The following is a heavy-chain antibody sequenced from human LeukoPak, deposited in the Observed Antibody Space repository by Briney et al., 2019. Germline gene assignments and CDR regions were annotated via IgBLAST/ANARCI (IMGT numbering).Heavy chain of an antibody. CDR3: ARGGATTYYYYGMDV. Sequence: ASVNVSCKASGGTFSSYAISWVRQAPGQGLEWMGGIIPIFGTANYAQKFQGRVTITADKSTSTAYMELSSLRSEHTAVYYCARGGATTYYYYGMDVWGKGTTVTVSS. CDR1: GGTFSSYA. V-gene: IGHV1-69*06. D-gene: IGHD1-26*01. J-gene: IGHJ6*04. CDR2: IIPIFGTA.